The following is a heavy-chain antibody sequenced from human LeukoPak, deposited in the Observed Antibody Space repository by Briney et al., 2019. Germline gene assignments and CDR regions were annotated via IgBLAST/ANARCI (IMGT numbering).Heavy chain of an antibody. J-gene: IGHJ4*02. CDR1: GFTFSSNW. D-gene: IGHD1-14*01. Sequence: PGGSLRLSCAASGFTFSSNWMHWVRQGPGKGLVWVSRINPDGSRTDYAESVKDRFTISRDNAKNTLSLEMNSLGDEDTAVYYCSRDFNGRNDFWGQGTLVTVSS. CDR3: SRDFNGRNDF. CDR2: INPDGSRT. V-gene: IGHV3-74*01.